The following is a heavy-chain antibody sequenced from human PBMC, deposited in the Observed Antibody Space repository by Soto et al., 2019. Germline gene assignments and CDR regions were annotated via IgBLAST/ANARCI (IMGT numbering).Heavy chain of an antibody. J-gene: IGHJ4*02. CDR3: ASRRDGYNYYGY. CDR1: GGSISSGGYS. Sequence: QLQLQETGSGLVKPSQTLSLTCAVSGGSISSGGYSWSWIRQPPGKGLEWIGYIYHSGSTYYNPSLKSRVTISVDRSKNQFSLKLSSVTAADTAVYYCASRRDGYNYYGYWGQGTLVTVSS. CDR2: IYHSGST. D-gene: IGHD5-12*01. V-gene: IGHV4-30-2*01.